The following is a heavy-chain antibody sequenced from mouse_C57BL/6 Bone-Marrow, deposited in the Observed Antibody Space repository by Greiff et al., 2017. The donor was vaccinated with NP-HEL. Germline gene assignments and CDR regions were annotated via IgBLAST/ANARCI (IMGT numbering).Heavy chain of an antibody. CDR1: GYTFTSYW. Sequence: QVQLQQPGAELVKPGASVKLSCKASGYTFTSYWMHWVKQRPGQGLEWIGMIHPNSGSTNYNEKFKSKATLTVDKSSSTAYMQLSSLTSEDSAVYYCARGYYGSRGFDYWGQGTTRTVSS. CDR3: ARGYYGSRGFDY. D-gene: IGHD1-1*01. CDR2: IHPNSGST. V-gene: IGHV1-64*01. J-gene: IGHJ2*01.